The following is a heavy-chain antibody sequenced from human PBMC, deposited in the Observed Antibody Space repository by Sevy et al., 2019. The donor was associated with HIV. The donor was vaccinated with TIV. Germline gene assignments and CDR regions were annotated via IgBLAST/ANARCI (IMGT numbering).Heavy chain of an antibody. CDR2: VTPNSGAT. V-gene: IGHV1-2*06. D-gene: IGHD6-19*01. CDR3: AGQSLGWYNWFDP. CDR1: GYNFY. J-gene: IGHJ5*02. Sequence: ASVKVSCKASGYNFYIHWVRQAPGQGLEWMGRVTPNSGATSYAQKFQDRVAMTMDTSINTAYMELSGLKSGETAIYYCAGQSLGWYNWFDPWGQGTLVTASS.